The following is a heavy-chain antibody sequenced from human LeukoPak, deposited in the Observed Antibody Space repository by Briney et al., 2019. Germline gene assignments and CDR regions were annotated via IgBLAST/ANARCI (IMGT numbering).Heavy chain of an antibody. D-gene: IGHD3-16*02. CDR1: GYTFSHYS. CDR3: VSGNDPDSTWENYRLDAFDI. J-gene: IGHJ3*02. Sequence: GGSLRLSCAASGYTFSHYSVNWVRQAPGKGLEWVSSISSTSDYIYYAVSVKGRFTISRDNTKSSLYLQMNSLRAEDTAVYYCVSGNDPDSTWENYRLDAFDIWGQGTTVIVSS. CDR2: ISSTSDYI. V-gene: IGHV3-21*01.